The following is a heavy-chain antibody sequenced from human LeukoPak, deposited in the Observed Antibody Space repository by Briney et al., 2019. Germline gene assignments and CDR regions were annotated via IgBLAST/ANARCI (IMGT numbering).Heavy chain of an antibody. V-gene: IGHV3-48*02. D-gene: IGHD1-14*01. J-gene: IGHJ4*02. Sequence: GSLRLSCAASGFTLSSYSMNWVRQAPGKGLEWVSYISLGGDTIYYAGSVRGRFTISRDAAGNSLYLQMNSLRDEDTAVYYCARILGLTLDYWGQGTLVTVSS. CDR3: ARILGLTLDY. CDR2: ISLGGDTI. CDR1: GFTLSSYS.